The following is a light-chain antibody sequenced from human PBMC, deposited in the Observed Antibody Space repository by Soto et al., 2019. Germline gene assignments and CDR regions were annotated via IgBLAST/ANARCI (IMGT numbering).Light chain of an antibody. CDR1: QSVSTK. J-gene: IGKJ3*01. V-gene: IGKV3-15*01. CDR2: GAS. Sequence: EIAMTRSPATLSVSPGKMSSLSCRASQSVSTKLASYRQKPVQAPRLLIYGASTRATGIPASFSGSGSGTEFTLTINSLQSEDFAVYYCQQYKNWPNFTFGPGTKVDIK. CDR3: QQYKNWPNFT.